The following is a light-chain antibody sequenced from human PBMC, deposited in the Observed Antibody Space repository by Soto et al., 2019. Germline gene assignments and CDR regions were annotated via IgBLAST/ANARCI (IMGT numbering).Light chain of an antibody. CDR1: STDFENYNL. J-gene: IGLJ2*01. CDR3: SSYAGSSARVV. CDR2: EGT. V-gene: IGLV2-23*01. Sequence: QSVLTQPASVSGSPGQSVTISCTRSSTDFENYNLVSWYQHCPDKAPKLIIYEGTKRPSEISDRFSGSESDTTASLIISGLQLEDEDDYDCSSYAGSSARVVFGGGTQLTVL.